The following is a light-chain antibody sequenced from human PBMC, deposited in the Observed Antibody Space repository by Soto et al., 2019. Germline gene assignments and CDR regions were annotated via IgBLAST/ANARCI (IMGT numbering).Light chain of an antibody. CDR1: QNVNNR. CDR3: QQYDTYSSGT. J-gene: IGKJ1*01. CDR2: LAS. V-gene: IGKV1-5*03. Sequence: DIQMTQSPSTLSASVGDRVSVTCRASQNVNNRLAWYQQKPGKAPKLLIYLASSLENEVPSRFSGSGSGTEFTLTINNLQPEDFAVYYCQQYDTYSSGTFGQGTRWISN.